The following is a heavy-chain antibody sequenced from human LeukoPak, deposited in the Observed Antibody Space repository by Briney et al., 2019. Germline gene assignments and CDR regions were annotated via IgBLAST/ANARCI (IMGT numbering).Heavy chain of an antibody. J-gene: IGHJ6*02. V-gene: IGHV3-23*01. CDR3: AKDADGDYMDFLPQYYGLDV. D-gene: IGHD4-17*01. CDR2: ISSTGDTT. CDR1: GFTFSDFA. Sequence: QPGGSLRLSCTASGFTFSDFAMNWVRQAPGRGLEWVSIISSTGDTTYYADSVKGRLTTSRDNSKNTPYLQINSLRAEDTAIYYCAKDADGDYMDFLPQYYGLDVWGPGTTVIVSS.